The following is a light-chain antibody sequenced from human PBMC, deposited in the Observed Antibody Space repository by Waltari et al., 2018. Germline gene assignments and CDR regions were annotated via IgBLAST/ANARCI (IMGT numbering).Light chain of an antibody. V-gene: IGKV4-1*01. CDR1: VVLSSTGKNS. CDR2: CAS. J-gene: IGKJ3*01. Sequence: VVLSSTGKNSLAWYQRKPGQHPKFLIYCASPGESGVPDRFRSSGSGTDFTLIISSLQAEDVAVYYCQQYYGTPFTFGPGTKVDIK. CDR3: QQYYGTPFT.